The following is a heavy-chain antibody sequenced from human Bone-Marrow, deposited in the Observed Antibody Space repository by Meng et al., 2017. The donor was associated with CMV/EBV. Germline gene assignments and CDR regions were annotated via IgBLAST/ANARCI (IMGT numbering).Heavy chain of an antibody. D-gene: IGHD5-24*01. CDR2: INSDGSST. CDR3: ARDVFGLQSPFDY. Sequence: GESLKISCAASGFTFSSYWMHWVRQAPGKGLVWVSRINSDGSSTSYADSVKGRFTISRDNAKNTLYLQMNSLRAEDTAVYYCARDVFGLQSPFDYWGQGTLVTVSS. J-gene: IGHJ4*02. CDR1: GFTFSSYW. V-gene: IGHV3-74*01.